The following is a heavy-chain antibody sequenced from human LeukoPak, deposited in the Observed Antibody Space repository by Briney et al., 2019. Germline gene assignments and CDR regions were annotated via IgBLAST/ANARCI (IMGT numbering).Heavy chain of an antibody. Sequence: PGGSLRLSCAASGVTFSSYSMNWVRQAPGKGLEWVSSISSSRRYIYYADSMKGRFTISRDNAKNSLYLQMNSLRAEDTAVYYCARASGSSGYSYGSRDAFDIWGQGTMVTVSS. J-gene: IGHJ3*02. CDR2: ISSSRRYI. CDR1: GVTFSSYS. V-gene: IGHV3-21*01. CDR3: ARASGSSGYSYGSRDAFDI. D-gene: IGHD5-18*01.